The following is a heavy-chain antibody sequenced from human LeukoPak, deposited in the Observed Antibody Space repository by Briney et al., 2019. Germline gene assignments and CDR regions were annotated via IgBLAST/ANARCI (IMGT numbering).Heavy chain of an antibody. J-gene: IGHJ5*02. V-gene: IGHV4-59*11. CDR2: IDHTGST. CDR1: GDSISMHY. D-gene: IGHD6-19*01. CDR3: ARGGYFPAVADPRGDSWFDP. Sequence: SETLSLICSVSGDSISMHYRSWIRQPPGKGLEWIGYIDHTGSTNYNPSLNSRVTISRDTSKNHFSLELRSVTAADTAVYYCARGGYFPAVADPRGDSWFDPWGQGTLVTVSS.